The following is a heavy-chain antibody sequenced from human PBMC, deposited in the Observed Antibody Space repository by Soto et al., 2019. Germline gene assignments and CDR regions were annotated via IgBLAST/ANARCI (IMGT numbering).Heavy chain of an antibody. CDR2: ISHDGTNK. J-gene: IGHJ4*02. Sequence: GGSLRLSCAASGFTFSDYGMRWVRQAPGKGLECVVVISHDGTNKYYADSEKGRFTISRDNSQNTLYLQMNSLRPEDTAVYYCAKGWNVCDYWGQGTLVTVSS. V-gene: IGHV3-30*18. D-gene: IGHD1-1*01. CDR3: AKGWNVCDY. CDR1: GFTFSDYG.